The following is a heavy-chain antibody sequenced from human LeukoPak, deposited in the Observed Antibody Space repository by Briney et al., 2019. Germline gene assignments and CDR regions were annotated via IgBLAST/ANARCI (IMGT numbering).Heavy chain of an antibody. CDR1: GGSIESFY. D-gene: IGHD3-9*01. CDR2: VFSRGTT. Sequence: PSETLSLTCTVSGGSIESFYWSWIRQPAGKGLEWVGRVFSRGTTNYNPSLKSRVTVSLDTSKNQFSLKLSSVTAADTAVYYCARGRYDNLTGHLARLDVWGQGTTVIVSS. V-gene: IGHV4-4*07. CDR3: ARGRYDNLTGHLARLDV. J-gene: IGHJ6*02.